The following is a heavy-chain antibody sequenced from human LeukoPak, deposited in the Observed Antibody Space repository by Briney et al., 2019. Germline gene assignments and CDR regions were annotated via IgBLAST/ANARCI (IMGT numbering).Heavy chain of an antibody. CDR1: GGSFSGYY. CDR3: AGWRVGQLGRKGTRNDAFDI. D-gene: IGHD6-6*01. J-gene: IGHJ3*02. CDR2: INHSGST. Sequence: PSETLSLTCAVYGGSFSGYYWSWIRQPPGKGLEWIVEINHSGSTNYNPSLKSRVTISVDTSKNQFSLKLSSVTAADTAVYYCAGWRVGQLGRKGTRNDAFDIWGQGTMVTVSS. V-gene: IGHV4-34*01.